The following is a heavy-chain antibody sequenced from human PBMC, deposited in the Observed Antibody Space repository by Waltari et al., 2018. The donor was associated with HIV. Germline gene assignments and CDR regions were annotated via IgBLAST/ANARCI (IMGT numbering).Heavy chain of an antibody. J-gene: IGHJ4*02. V-gene: IGHV3-23*01. Sequence: QLLESGGGLVQPGGSLTLSCVSSCFTFRVYVMSWVRQAAGQGLEWVSTISGNGGSIYYADSVKGRFTISRDNSKNTLYLEMNSLRVEDTALYYCGDDDYWGQGTLVTVSS. CDR2: ISGNGGSI. CDR1: CFTFRVYV. D-gene: IGHD1-1*01. CDR3: GDDDY.